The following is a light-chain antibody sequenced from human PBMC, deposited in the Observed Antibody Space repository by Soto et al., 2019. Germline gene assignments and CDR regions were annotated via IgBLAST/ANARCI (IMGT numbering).Light chain of an antibody. Sequence: ERVMTQSQATLSVSPGERVTLSCRASQSVSVDLAWYQQRPGQAPRLLIYGASTRATGIPVRFSGSGSGTDFTLTISSLQPEDFATYYCQQSHNTPRTFGQGTKVAIK. J-gene: IGKJ1*01. CDR1: QSVSVD. CDR2: GAS. CDR3: QQSHNTPRT. V-gene: IGKV3-15*01.